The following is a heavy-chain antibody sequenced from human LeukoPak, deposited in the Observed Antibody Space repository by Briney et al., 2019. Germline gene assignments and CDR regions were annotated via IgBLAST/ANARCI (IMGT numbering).Heavy chain of an antibody. CDR3: AKLKGQAAMFDY. CDR1: GFTFSSYG. D-gene: IGHD2-2*01. Sequence: GGSLRLSCAASGFTFSSYGMHWVRQAPGKGLEWVAFIRYDGGNKYYADSVKGRFTISRDNSKNTLYLQMNSLRAEDTAVYYCAKLKGQAAMFDYWGQGTLVTVSS. CDR2: IRYDGGNK. J-gene: IGHJ4*02. V-gene: IGHV3-30*02.